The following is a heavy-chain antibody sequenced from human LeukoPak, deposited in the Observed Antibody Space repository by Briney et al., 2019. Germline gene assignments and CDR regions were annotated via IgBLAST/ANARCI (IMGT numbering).Heavy chain of an antibody. Sequence: KASETLSLTCTVSGGSISSSSYYWGWIRQPPGKGLEWIGSIYYSGSTYYNPSLKSRVTISVDTSKNQFSLKLSSVTAADTAVYYCARDYGSGWYFFPWYWGQGTLVTVSS. J-gene: IGHJ4*02. CDR3: ARDYGSGWYFFPWY. CDR2: IYYSGST. V-gene: IGHV4-39*07. D-gene: IGHD6-19*01. CDR1: GGSISSSSYY.